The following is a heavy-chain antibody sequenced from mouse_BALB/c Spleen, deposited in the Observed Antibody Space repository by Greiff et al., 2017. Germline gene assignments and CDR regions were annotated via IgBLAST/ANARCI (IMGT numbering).Heavy chain of an antibody. V-gene: IGHV5-17*02. Sequence: DVKLVESGAGLVKPGGSRKLSCAASGFTFSSFGMHWVRQAPEKGLEWVAYISSGSSTIYYADTVKGRFTISRDNPKNTLFLQMTSLRSEDTAMYYCARDDGYLFDYWGQGTTLTVSS. CDR2: ISSGSSTI. CDR1: GFTFSSFG. D-gene: IGHD2-3*01. J-gene: IGHJ2*01. CDR3: ARDDGYLFDY.